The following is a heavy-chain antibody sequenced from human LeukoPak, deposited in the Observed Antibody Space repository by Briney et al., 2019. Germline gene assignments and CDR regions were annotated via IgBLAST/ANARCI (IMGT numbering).Heavy chain of an antibody. J-gene: IGHJ4*02. Sequence: SETLSLTCTVSGGSIGGYYWSWIRQPAGKGLEWIGRIYASGSTNYNPSLKSRVSMSVDMPENQLSLKVNSVTAADTAVYYCARIGTNGVWLNWGQGTLVTVSS. V-gene: IGHV4-4*07. D-gene: IGHD2-8*01. CDR3: ARIGTNGVWLN. CDR2: IYASGST. CDR1: GGSIGGYY.